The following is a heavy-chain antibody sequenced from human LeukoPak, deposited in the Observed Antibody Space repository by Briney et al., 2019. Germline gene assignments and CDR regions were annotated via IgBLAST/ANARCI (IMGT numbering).Heavy chain of an antibody. Sequence: GGSLRLSCAASGFTFSDYYMSWIRQAPRKGLEWVSYISSSGSTIYYADSVKGRFTISRDNAKNSLYLQMNSLRAEDTAVYYCARAFSSGSPFDYWGQGTLVTVSS. CDR2: ISSSGSTI. V-gene: IGHV3-11*01. CDR1: GFTFSDYY. CDR3: ARAFSSGSPFDY. J-gene: IGHJ4*02. D-gene: IGHD6-19*01.